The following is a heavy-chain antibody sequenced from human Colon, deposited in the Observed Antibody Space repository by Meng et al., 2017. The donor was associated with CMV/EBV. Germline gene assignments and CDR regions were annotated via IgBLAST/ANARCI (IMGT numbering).Heavy chain of an antibody. CDR1: NGSFSGYF. CDR3: ARATKPNCWEVLEY. CDR2: IFRDGST. Sequence: VPIKQGGAGLLKPSETLSLTCGVYNGSFSGYFWTWIRQPPGKGLEWIGEIFRDGSTKYNPSLQSRVTMSVDTSKNHFSLNLRSVTAADTAVYFCARATKPNCWEVLEYWGQGTLVTVSS. V-gene: IGHV4-34*12. J-gene: IGHJ4*02. D-gene: IGHD2-2*01.